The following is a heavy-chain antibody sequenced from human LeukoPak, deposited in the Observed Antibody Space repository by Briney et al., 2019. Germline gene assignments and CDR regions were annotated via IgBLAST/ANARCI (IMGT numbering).Heavy chain of an antibody. CDR1: GGSISNYN. CDR2: ISTSGSP. Sequence: PSETLSLICTVSGGSISNYNWSWIRQPAGKGLEWIGRISTSGSPNYNPSLKSRVTLSVDTSKNQFSLKLTSVTAADTAVYYCARGSGWFFSNFYGMDIWGQGTTVTVSS. CDR3: ARGSGWFFSNFYGMDI. D-gene: IGHD6-19*01. V-gene: IGHV4-4*07. J-gene: IGHJ6*02.